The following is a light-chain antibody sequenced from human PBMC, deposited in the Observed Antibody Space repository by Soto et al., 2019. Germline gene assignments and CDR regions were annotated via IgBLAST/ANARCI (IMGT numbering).Light chain of an antibody. V-gene: IGKV3-20*01. Sequence: EIVLTQSPGTLSLSPGERATLSCRASQSVSSSYLAWYQQKPGQAPRLLIYGASSRATGIPDRFSGSVSGTDFTLTISRLEPEDFAVYYCQQYVNSPGTFGQGTKVEIK. J-gene: IGKJ1*01. CDR2: GAS. CDR1: QSVSSSY. CDR3: QQYVNSPGT.